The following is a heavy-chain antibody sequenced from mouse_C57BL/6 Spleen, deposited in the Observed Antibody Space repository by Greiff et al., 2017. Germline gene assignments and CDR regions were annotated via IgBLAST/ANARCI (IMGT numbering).Heavy chain of an antibody. CDR1: GFTFSSYA. CDR2: ISDGGSYT. J-gene: IGHJ2*01. V-gene: IGHV5-4*01. Sequence: EVHLVESGGGLVKPGGSLKLSCAASGFTFSSYAMSWVRQTPEKRLEWVATISDGGSYTYYPDNVKGRFTISRDNAKNNLYLQMSHLKSEDTAMYYCARADYYGSSYFDYWGQGTTLTVSS. CDR3: ARADYYGSSYFDY. D-gene: IGHD1-1*01.